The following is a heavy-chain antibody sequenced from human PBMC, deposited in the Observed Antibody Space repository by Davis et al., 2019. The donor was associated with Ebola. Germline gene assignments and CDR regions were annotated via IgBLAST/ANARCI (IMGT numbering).Heavy chain of an antibody. Sequence: GESLKIPCKGFEYSFTSHWIGWVRQIPGKGLECMGIIYPRDSDTRYSASFQGQVTMSVDRSINTAFLQWSSLKESDTAVYYCARHKPGVEVAFDIWGQGTRVIVSS. J-gene: IGHJ3*02. CDR3: ARHKPGVEVAFDI. V-gene: IGHV5-51*01. CDR2: IYPRDSDT. CDR1: EYSFTSHW. D-gene: IGHD5-24*01.